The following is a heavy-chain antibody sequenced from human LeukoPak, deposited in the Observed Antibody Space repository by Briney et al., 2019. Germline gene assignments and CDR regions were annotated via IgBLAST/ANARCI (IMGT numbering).Heavy chain of an antibody. J-gene: IGHJ4*02. CDR2: IKQDGSEK. V-gene: IGHV3-7*03. Sequence: GGSLRLSCAASGFIVSSSYMSWVRQAPGKGLGWVANIKQDGSEKNYVDSVKGRFTISRDNAKNSLYLQMNSLRAEDTAVYYCASGLELDYWGQGTLVTVSS. CDR1: GFIVSSSY. CDR3: ASGLELDY.